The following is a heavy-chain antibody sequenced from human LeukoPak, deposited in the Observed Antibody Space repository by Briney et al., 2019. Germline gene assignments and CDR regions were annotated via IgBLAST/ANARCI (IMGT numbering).Heavy chain of an antibody. CDR3: ARDRAGTQAWVEFDP. V-gene: IGHV3-66*02. CDR1: GFSVTNNY. D-gene: IGHD3-10*01. J-gene: IGHJ5*02. Sequence: GVLRLSCAASGFSVTNNYMSWVRQAPGRGLEWVSLIYADGTTHYADSVKGRFTISKDTSQNTVYLQTNSLRAEDAAMYYCARDRAGTQAWVEFDPWGQGTLVTVSS. CDR2: IYADGTT.